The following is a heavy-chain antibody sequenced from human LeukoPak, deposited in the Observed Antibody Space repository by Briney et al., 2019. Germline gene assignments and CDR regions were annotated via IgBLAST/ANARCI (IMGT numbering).Heavy chain of an antibody. D-gene: IGHD2-15*01. CDR1: GGSFSGYY. CDR3: ARDGGGYCSGSCYFNWFDP. CDR2: INHSGST. J-gene: IGHJ5*02. V-gene: IGHV4-34*01. Sequence: SETLSLTCAVYGGSFSGYYWSWIRQPPGKGLEWIGEINHSGSTNYNPSLKSRVTISVDTSKNQFSLKLSSVTAADTAVYYCARDGGGYCSGSCYFNWFDPWGQGTLVTVSS.